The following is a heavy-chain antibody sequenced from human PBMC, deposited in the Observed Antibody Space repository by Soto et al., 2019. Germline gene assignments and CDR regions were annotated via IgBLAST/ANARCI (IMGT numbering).Heavy chain of an antibody. V-gene: IGHV1-69*13. J-gene: IGHJ6*02. CDR3: ASGTVEWELQNYYGMDV. CDR1: GYTFTSYG. Sequence: ASVKVSCKASGYTFTSYGISWVRQAPGQGLEWMGGIIAIFGTANYAQKFQGRVTITADESTSTAYMELSSLRSEDTAVYYCASGTVEWELQNYYGMDVWGQGTTVTVSS. D-gene: IGHD1-26*01. CDR2: IIAIFGTA.